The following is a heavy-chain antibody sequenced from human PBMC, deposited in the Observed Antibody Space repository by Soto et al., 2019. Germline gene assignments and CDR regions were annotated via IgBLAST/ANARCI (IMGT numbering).Heavy chain of an antibody. CDR3: AKEGYFDVYYFDY. Sequence: GGSLRLSCAASGFTFSSYGMHWVRQAPGKGLEWVAVISYDGSTKYYADSVKGRFTISRDNSKNTLYLQMNSLRAEDTAVYYCAKEGYFDVYYFDYWGQGT. D-gene: IGHD3-9*01. V-gene: IGHV3-30*18. CDR2: ISYDGSTK. CDR1: GFTFSSYG. J-gene: IGHJ4*02.